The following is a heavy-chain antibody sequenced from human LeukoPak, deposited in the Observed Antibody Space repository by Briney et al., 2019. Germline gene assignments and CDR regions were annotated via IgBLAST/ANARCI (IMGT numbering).Heavy chain of an antibody. Sequence: GASVTVSCKASGGTFSSYAISWVRQAPGQGLEWMGGIIPIFGTANYAQKFQGRVTITADESTSTAYMELSSLRSEDTAVYYCASRTGGELSLDAFDIWGQGTMVTVSS. CDR3: ASRTGGELSLDAFDI. J-gene: IGHJ3*02. V-gene: IGHV1-69*13. CDR2: IIPIFGTA. CDR1: GGTFSSYA. D-gene: IGHD3-10*01.